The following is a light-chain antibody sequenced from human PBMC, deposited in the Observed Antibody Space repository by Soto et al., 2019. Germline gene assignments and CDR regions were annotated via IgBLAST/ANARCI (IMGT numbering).Light chain of an antibody. J-gene: IGKJ5*01. CDR1: QSVSSY. CDR2: DAS. CDR3: QQRSKWPLT. V-gene: IGKV3-11*01. Sequence: EIVLTQSPATLFLSPGERATISSRASQSVSSYLAWCQQKPGQAPRLLFYDASNRATGIPARFSGSGSGTDFTLTISSLEPEDFAVYYGQQRSKWPLTFGQGTRLEIK.